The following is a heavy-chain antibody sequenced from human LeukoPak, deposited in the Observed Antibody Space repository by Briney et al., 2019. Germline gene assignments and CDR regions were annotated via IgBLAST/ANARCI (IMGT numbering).Heavy chain of an antibody. CDR3: ARIAMVAATQWFDP. CDR1: GGSISSGSYY. Sequence: SQTLSLTCTVSGGSISSGSYYWSWIRQPAGKGLEWIGRIYTSGSTNYNPSLKSRVTISVDTSKNQSSLKLSSVTAADTAVYYCARIAMVAATQWFDPWGQGTLVTVSS. J-gene: IGHJ5*02. V-gene: IGHV4-61*02. D-gene: IGHD2-15*01. CDR2: IYTSGST.